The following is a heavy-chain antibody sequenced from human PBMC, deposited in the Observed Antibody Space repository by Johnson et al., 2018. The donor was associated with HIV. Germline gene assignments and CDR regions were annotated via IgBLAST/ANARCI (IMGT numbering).Heavy chain of an antibody. D-gene: IGHD5-18*01. J-gene: IGHJ3*02. CDR1: GFTFSSYA. CDR3: AKGYSVLNYDAFDI. V-gene: IGHV3-30*09. Sequence: QVQLVESGGGVVQPGRSLRLSCAASGFTFSSYAMHWVRQAPGKGLEWVAVISSDGDNKYYADSVNGRFAISRDNSKDTQYLQMNSLRAEDTAVYYCAKGYSVLNYDAFDIWGQGTMVTVSP. CDR2: ISSDGDNK.